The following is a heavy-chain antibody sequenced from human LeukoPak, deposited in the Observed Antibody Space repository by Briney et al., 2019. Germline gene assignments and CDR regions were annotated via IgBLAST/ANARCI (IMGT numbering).Heavy chain of an antibody. V-gene: IGHV3-30*18. CDR3: AKDRYSYAFEYSDS. CDR2: ISNDGSKK. D-gene: IGHD5-18*01. CDR1: GFTFSSYG. Sequence: GGSLRLSCAASGFTFSSYGMHWVHQAPGKGLDWVAVISNDGSKKYYADSVKGRFTISRDNSKNTLSLQVSSLRTEDTAVYYCAKDRYSYAFEYSDSWGQGTLVTVSS. J-gene: IGHJ4*02.